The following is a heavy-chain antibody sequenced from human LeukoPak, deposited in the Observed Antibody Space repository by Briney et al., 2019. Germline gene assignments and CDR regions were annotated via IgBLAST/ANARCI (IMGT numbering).Heavy chain of an antibody. CDR2: IYSGGST. V-gene: IGHV3-66*01. Sequence: GGSLRLSCAASGFTVSSNYMSWVRQAPGKGLEWVSVIYSGGSTYYADSVKGRFSISRDNSKNTLYLQMNSLRAEDTAVYYCARDHGGYSYGGYGMDVWGQGTTVTVSS. D-gene: IGHD5-18*01. CDR3: ARDHGGYSYGGYGMDV. J-gene: IGHJ6*02. CDR1: GFTVSSNY.